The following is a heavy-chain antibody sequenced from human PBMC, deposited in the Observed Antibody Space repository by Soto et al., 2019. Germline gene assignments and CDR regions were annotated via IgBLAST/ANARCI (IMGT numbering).Heavy chain of an antibody. CDR2: IVVGSGNT. V-gene: IGHV1-58*02. Sequence: GASVEVSCKASGVTFTSCARQWVRQARGQRLEWIGWIVVGSGNTNYAQKFQERVTITRDMSTSTAYMELSSLRAEDTAVYYCARSHLRFLEWFHEQFDYWGQGTLVTVSS. CDR1: GVTFTSCA. CDR3: ARSHLRFLEWFHEQFDY. J-gene: IGHJ4*02. D-gene: IGHD3-3*01.